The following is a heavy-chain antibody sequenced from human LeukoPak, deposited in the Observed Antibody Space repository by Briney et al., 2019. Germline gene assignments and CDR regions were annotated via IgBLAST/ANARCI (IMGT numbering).Heavy chain of an antibody. J-gene: IGHJ4*02. CDR3: AGARDWAKY. D-gene: IGHD2-21*02. Sequence: PGGSLRLSCAASGFTFSDYYMTWIRQAPGKGLEWLAHISDKSTTVYYADSVKGRFTISRDNAKNSLYLQMNSLRAEDAAMYYCAGARDWAKYWGQGTLVTVSS. V-gene: IGHV3-11*01. CDR1: GFTFSDYY. CDR2: ISDKSTTV.